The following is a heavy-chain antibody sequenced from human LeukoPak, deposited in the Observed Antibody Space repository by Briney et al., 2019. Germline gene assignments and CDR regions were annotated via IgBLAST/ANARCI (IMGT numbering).Heavy chain of an antibody. D-gene: IGHD2-2*01. CDR2: ISNSGGST. CDR1: GFTFSNSA. J-gene: IGHJ3*02. CDR3: AKLKGKDGVRDSYDM. V-gene: IGHV3-23*01. Sequence: GGSLRLSCAASGFTFSNSAMTWVRQVPGKGLEGVSTISNSGGSTYYADFVKGRFTIARDNSRNTLYLQMKGLRAEDTALYYCAKLKGKDGVRDSYDMWGPGTMVTISA.